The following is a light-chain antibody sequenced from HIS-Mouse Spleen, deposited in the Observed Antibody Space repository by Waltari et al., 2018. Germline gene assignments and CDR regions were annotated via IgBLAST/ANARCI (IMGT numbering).Light chain of an antibody. CDR1: SSAVGGYNH. CDR3: SSYTSSSTLWV. V-gene: IGLV2-14*01. Sequence: QSALTQPASVSGSPGQSIPISCPGTSSAVGGYNHVPWYQQHPGKAPKLMIYEVSNRPSGVSNRFSGSKSGNTASLTISGLQAEDEADYYCSSYTSSSTLWVFGGGTKLTVL. CDR2: EVS. J-gene: IGLJ3*02.